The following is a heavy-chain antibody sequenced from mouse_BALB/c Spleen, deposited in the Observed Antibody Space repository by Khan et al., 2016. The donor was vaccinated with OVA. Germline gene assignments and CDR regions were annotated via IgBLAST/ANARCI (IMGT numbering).Heavy chain of an antibody. Sequence: QVQLQQSGAELMKPGASVKISCKATGYTFSSYWIEWVKQRPGHGLEWIGEILPGSGSTNYNEKFKGKATFTADTSSNTAYMQLSSLTSEDSAVYDCARSCDYARFAYWGQGTLVTVSA. CDR3: ARSCDYARFAY. D-gene: IGHD2-4*01. J-gene: IGHJ3*01. CDR2: ILPGSGST. V-gene: IGHV1-9*01. CDR1: GYTFSSYW.